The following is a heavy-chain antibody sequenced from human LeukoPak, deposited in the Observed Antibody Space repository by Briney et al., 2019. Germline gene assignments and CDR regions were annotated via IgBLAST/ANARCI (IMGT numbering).Heavy chain of an antibody. V-gene: IGHV4-34*01. J-gene: IGHJ4*01. CDR1: GGSVSDSY. D-gene: IGHD3-10*01. Sequence: SETLSLTCTVFGGSVSDSYWSWIRQSPRKGLEWIGYINQSGGTNYNPSLKSPVTISVDTSKNQFSLNLAAVTAGDPAVCYFAGLPRGPFGEFLNFDLWGQGTPVTVSS. CDR2: INQSGGT. CDR3: AGLPRGPFGEFLNFDL.